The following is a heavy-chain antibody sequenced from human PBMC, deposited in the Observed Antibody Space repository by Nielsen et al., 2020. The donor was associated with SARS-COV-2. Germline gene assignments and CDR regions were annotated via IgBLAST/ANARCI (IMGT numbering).Heavy chain of an antibody. CDR1: GFTFSSYW. J-gene: IGHJ2*01. V-gene: IGHV3-74*01. D-gene: IGHD3-22*01. Sequence: GGSLRLSCAASGFTFSSYWMHWVRQAPGKGLVWVSRINSDGSSTSYADSVKGRFTISRDNAKNTPYLQMNSLRAEDTAVYYCARDYPSYYYDSSGYKDWYFDLWGRGTLVTVSS. CDR2: INSDGSST. CDR3: ARDYPSYYYDSSGYKDWYFDL.